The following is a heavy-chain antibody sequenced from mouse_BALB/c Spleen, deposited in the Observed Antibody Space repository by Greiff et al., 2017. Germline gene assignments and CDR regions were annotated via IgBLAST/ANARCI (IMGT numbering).Heavy chain of an antibody. Sequence: EVQLQQSGPGLVKPSQSLSLTCTVTGYSITSDYAWNWIRQFPGNKLEWMGYISYSGSTSYNPSLKSRISITRDTSKNQFFLQLNSVTTEDTATYYCAREADGYLLYWYFDVWGAGTTVTVSS. V-gene: IGHV3-2*02. CDR2: ISYSGST. CDR1: GYSITSDYA. CDR3: AREADGYLLYWYFDV. D-gene: IGHD2-3*01. J-gene: IGHJ1*01.